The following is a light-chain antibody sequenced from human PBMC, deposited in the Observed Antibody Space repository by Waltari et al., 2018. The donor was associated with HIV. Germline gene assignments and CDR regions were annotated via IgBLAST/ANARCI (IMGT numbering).Light chain of an antibody. J-gene: IGKJ4*01. CDR1: QSVFFSSNKRNY. CDR2: WAS. V-gene: IGKV4-1*01. CDR3: QQTYTTPPT. Sequence: DIVMTQFPDSLAVSLGARATINCKSSQSVFFSSNKRNYISWYQQKPGQPPKLIIYWASTRQSGVPDRFSGSGSGTDFTLSISSLQAEDVAVYFCQQTYTTPPTFGGGTKVEI.